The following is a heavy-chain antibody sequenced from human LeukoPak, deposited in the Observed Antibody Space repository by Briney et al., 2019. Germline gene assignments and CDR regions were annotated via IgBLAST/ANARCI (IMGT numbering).Heavy chain of an antibody. CDR2: VSKDGNTK. D-gene: IGHD2-15*01. Sequence: PGRPLRLSCVASGFTFSTYAIHWVRQAPGKGLEWVAVVSKDGNTKYYADSVQGRFTISRDNSKSTLCLQMNSLRAEDTAVYYCAKQLGYCSDGSCYFPYWGQGTLVTVSS. J-gene: IGHJ4*02. CDR1: GFTFSTYA. V-gene: IGHV3-30*04. CDR3: AKQLGYCSDGSCYFPY.